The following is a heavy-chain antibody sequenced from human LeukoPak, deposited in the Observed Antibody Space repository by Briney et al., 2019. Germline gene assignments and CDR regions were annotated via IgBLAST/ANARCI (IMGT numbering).Heavy chain of an antibody. Sequence: SETLSLTCAVSGGSINSGGNYWSWIRQPAGKGLEYIGRIYASGSTNYNPSLKSRVTISVDTSKNQFSLKLSSVTAADTAVYYCARRAVRNGGNSVGFDPWGQGTLVTVSS. V-gene: IGHV4-61*02. D-gene: IGHD4-23*01. CDR1: GGSINSGGNY. J-gene: IGHJ5*02. CDR2: IYASGST. CDR3: ARRAVRNGGNSVGFDP.